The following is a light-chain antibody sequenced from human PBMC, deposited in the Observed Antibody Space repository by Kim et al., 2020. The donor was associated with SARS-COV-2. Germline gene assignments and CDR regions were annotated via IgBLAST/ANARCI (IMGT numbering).Light chain of an antibody. Sequence: NFMLTQSHSVSESPGKTVTISCTRSSGSIASNYVQWYQQRPGSAPSTVIYEDNQRPSGVPDRFSGSIDSSSNSASLIISGLKTEDEADYYCQSYDSSNVVFGGGTQLTVL. CDR1: SGSIASNY. V-gene: IGLV6-57*04. CDR2: EDN. J-gene: IGLJ2*01. CDR3: QSYDSSNVV.